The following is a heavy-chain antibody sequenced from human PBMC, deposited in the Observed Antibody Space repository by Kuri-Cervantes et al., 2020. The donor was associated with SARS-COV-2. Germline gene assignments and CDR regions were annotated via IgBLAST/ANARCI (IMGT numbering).Heavy chain of an antibody. Sequence: ASVKVSCKASGYTFTDYYINWVRQAPGQGLEWKGWINPNSGGTNYAQRYQGWVTMTRDTSTRPAYMELSRLTSDDTAVYFCARGGKHVLILRFLESVHFDSWGQGTLVTVSS. V-gene: IGHV1-2*04. CDR1: GYTFTDYY. J-gene: IGHJ5*01. D-gene: IGHD3-3*01. CDR3: ARGGKHVLILRFLESVHFDS. CDR2: INPNSGGT.